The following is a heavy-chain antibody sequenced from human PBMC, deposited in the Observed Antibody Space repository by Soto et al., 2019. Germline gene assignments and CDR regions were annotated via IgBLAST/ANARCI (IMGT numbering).Heavy chain of an antibody. V-gene: IGHV3-23*01. CDR1: GFTFSSYA. CDR3: AKDLERGSSWYGVFDY. CDR2: ISGSGGST. Sequence: GGSLRLSCAASGFTFSSYAMSWVRQAPGKGLEWVSAISGSGGSTYYADSVKGRFTISRDNSKNTLYLQMNSLRAEDTAVYYCAKDLERGSSWYGVFDYWGQGTLVTVSS. D-gene: IGHD6-13*01. J-gene: IGHJ4*02.